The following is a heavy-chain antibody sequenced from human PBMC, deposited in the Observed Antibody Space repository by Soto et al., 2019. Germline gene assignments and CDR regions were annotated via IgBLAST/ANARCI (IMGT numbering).Heavy chain of an antibody. J-gene: IGHJ6*02. CDR1: GGTFSSYA. CDR3: ASWAGSLVGWYQSYYYGMDV. Sequence: SVKVSCKASGGTFSSYAISWVRQAPGQGLEWMGGIIPIFGTANYAQKFQGRVTITADKSTSTAYMELSSLRSEDTAVYYCASWAGSLVGWYQSYYYGMDVWGQGTTVTVS. CDR2: IIPIFGTA. D-gene: IGHD1-26*01. V-gene: IGHV1-69*06.